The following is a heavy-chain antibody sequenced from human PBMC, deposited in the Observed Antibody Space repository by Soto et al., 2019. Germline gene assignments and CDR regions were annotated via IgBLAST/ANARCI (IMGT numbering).Heavy chain of an antibody. CDR2: IIPFFNTP. CDR3: ARESAYGGNPLAFDY. Sequence: QEQLVQSGAEVKKPGSSVKVSCKASGDTFSSYAISWVRQAPGQGLDWMGGIIPFFNTPNYAQKFQGRVTITEDESTSTAYMELSSLRSEDTATYYCARESAYGGNPLAFDYWGQGTLVTVSS. CDR1: GDTFSSYA. J-gene: IGHJ4*02. V-gene: IGHV1-69*01. D-gene: IGHD1-26*01.